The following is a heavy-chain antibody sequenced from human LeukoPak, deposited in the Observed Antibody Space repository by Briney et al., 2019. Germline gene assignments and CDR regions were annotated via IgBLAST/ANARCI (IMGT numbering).Heavy chain of an antibody. Sequence: PGGSLRLSCAASGFTFSSYAMHWVRQAPGKGLEWVAVIPYDGDNKNYADSVKGRFTTSRDSSKNTLYLQMNSLRTEDTAVYYCARDPGNYAYFDYWGQGTLVTVSS. V-gene: IGHV3-30-3*01. CDR2: IPYDGDNK. D-gene: IGHD1-7*01. CDR3: ARDPGNYAYFDY. J-gene: IGHJ4*02. CDR1: GFTFSSYA.